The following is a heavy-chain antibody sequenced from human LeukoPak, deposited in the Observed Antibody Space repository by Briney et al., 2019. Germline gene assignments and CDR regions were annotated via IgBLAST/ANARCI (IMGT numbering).Heavy chain of an antibody. V-gene: IGHV3-48*02. CDR1: GFTFSICS. Sequence: GGSLRLSCAASGFTFSICSMNWVRQAPGKGLEWISYISSGSSAVYYADSVKGRFTISRDNAKNSLYLQMNSLRDEDTAVYYCAKAVGGYSSSWYDYWGQGTLVTVSS. D-gene: IGHD6-13*01. CDR2: ISSGSSAV. CDR3: AKAVGGYSSSWYDY. J-gene: IGHJ4*02.